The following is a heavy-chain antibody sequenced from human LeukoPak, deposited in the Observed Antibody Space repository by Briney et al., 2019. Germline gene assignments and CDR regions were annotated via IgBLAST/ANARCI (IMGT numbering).Heavy chain of an antibody. CDR2: IYQSGTT. D-gene: IGHD3-16*01. V-gene: IGHV4-30-2*01. Sequence: SQTLSLTCSVSGGSVSSGGYYWTWVRQAPLKGLEWVGAIYQSGTTYYNPSLKSRVTISVDKSKNQFSLKVKSVTVADTAVYYCVRSPPLGVDYWGRGARVTVSS. CDR1: GGSVSSGGYY. CDR3: VRSPPLGVDY. J-gene: IGHJ4*02.